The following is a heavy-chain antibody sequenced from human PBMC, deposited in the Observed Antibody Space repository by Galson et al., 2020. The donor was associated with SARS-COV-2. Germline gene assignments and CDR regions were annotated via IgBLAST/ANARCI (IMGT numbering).Heavy chain of an antibody. CDR3: AHKTAFDY. CDR1: GFTFSSAA. J-gene: IGHJ4*02. CDR2: ITDGGGGT. V-gene: IGHV3-23*01. Sequence: GESLKISCEASGFTFSSAAMSWVRQAPRGGLEWVATITDGGGGTFYADPVKGRFTISRDDSKNTLYLHMNSLRGDDSAVYYCAHKTAFDYWGQGTLVTVSS.